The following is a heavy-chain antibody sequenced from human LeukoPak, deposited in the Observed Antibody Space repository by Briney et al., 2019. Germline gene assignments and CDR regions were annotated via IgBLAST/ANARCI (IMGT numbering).Heavy chain of an antibody. CDR3: ARSRDMITFGGVFDY. Sequence: PGGSLRLSCAASGFTFSDYYMSWIRQAPGKGLEWVSYIGTSGSTIYYADPVKGRFTISRDNARNSLYLQMNSLRAEDTAVYYCARSRDMITFGGVFDYWGQGTLVTVSS. D-gene: IGHD3-16*01. J-gene: IGHJ4*02. V-gene: IGHV3-11*04. CDR1: GFTFSDYY. CDR2: IGTSGSTI.